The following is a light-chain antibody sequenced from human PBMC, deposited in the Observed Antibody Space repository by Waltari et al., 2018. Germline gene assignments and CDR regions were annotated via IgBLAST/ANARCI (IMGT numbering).Light chain of an antibody. CDR1: NSNIGSNT. J-gene: IGLJ2*01. CDR3: STWDDRLTGVV. Sequence: QSVFAQPPSASGTPGQRITISCAGSNSNIGSNTLNWYQQFPGTAPRLLIYSNKQRGSGVPDRFSASKSGSSAALAIYGLHSEDEADYYCSTWDDRLTGVVFGGGTKVTVL. V-gene: IGLV1-44*01. CDR2: SNK.